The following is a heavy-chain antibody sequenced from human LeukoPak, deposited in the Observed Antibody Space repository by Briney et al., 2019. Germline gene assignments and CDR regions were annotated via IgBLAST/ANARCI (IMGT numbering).Heavy chain of an antibody. CDR1: GFTFRSYA. J-gene: IGHJ4*02. CDR2: ISGSGGST. Sequence: GSLRLSCAASGFTFRSYAMSWVRQAPGKGLGWVSAISGSGGSTYYADSVKGRFTISRDNSKNTLYLQMNSLRAEDTAVYYCAKDSFIVVVVAASDYWGQGTLVTVSS. V-gene: IGHV3-23*01. D-gene: IGHD2-15*01. CDR3: AKDSFIVVVVAASDY.